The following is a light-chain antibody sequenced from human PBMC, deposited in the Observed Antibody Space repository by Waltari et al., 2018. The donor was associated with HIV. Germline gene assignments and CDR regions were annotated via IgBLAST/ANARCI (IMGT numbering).Light chain of an antibody. CDR2: LAS. J-gene: IGKJ1*01. CDR3: MQAIETEWT. V-gene: IGKV2-28*01. CDR1: QSLLHINEPNY. Sequence: DVVMTQSPLSLAVTPGEPASISCRSSQSLLHINEPNYLDWYVQKPGQSPQLLIYLASRRASGVPDRFSGSGSGTEFTLKISRVEAEDVGIYYCMQAIETEWTFGQGTKVEIK.